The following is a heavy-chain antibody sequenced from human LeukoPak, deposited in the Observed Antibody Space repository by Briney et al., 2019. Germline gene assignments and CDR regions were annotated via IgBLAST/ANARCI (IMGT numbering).Heavy chain of an antibody. J-gene: IGHJ4*02. D-gene: IGHD5-18*01. CDR1: GGSFSGYY. CDR2: INHSGST. Sequence: SETLSLTCAVYGGSFSGYYWSWIRQPPGKGLEWIGEINHSGSTNYNPSLKSRVTISVDTSKNQFSLKLSSVTAADTAVYYCAFQDTAMVYFDYWGQGTLVTVSS. V-gene: IGHV4-34*01. CDR3: AFQDTAMVYFDY.